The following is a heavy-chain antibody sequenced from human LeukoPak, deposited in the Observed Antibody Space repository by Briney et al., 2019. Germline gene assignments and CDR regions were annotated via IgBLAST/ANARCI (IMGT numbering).Heavy chain of an antibody. CDR2: IIPIFGTA. Sequence: SVKVSCKASGGTFSSYAISWVRQAPGQGLEWMGGIIPIFGTANYAQKFQGRVTITAGESTSTAYMELSSLRSEDTAVYYCARDFGYCSGGSCYDHFSSPFDYWGQGTLVTVSS. D-gene: IGHD2-15*01. V-gene: IGHV1-69*13. CDR3: ARDFGYCSGGSCYDHFSSPFDY. J-gene: IGHJ4*02. CDR1: GGTFSSYA.